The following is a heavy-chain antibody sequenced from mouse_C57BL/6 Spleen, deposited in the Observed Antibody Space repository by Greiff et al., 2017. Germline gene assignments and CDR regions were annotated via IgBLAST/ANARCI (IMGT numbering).Heavy chain of an antibody. Sequence: QVQLQQSGAELVKPGASVKLSCKASGYTFTEYTIHWVKQRSGQGLEWIGWFYPGSGSIKYNEKFKDKATLTADKSSSTVYMELSRLTSEDSAVYYCARHEGPRYGSSSYYLDYWGQGTTLTVSS. D-gene: IGHD1-1*01. CDR1: GYTFTEYT. CDR3: ARHEGPRYGSSSYYLDY. V-gene: IGHV1-62-2*01. CDR2: FYPGSGSI. J-gene: IGHJ2*01.